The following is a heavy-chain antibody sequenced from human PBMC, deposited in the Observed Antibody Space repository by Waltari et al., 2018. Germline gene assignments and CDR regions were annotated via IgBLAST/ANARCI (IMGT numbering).Heavy chain of an antibody. CDR2: ISWNSGSI. V-gene: IGHV3-9*01. D-gene: IGHD5-12*01. J-gene: IGHJ3*02. CDR3: AKERRRWLQLGDAFDI. Sequence: EVQLVESGGGLVQPGRSLRLSCAASGFTFDDYAMHWVRQAPGKGLEWVSGISWNSGSIGYADSVKGRFTISRDNAKNSLYLQMNSLRAEDTALYYCAKERRRWLQLGDAFDIWGQGTMVTVSS. CDR1: GFTFDDYA.